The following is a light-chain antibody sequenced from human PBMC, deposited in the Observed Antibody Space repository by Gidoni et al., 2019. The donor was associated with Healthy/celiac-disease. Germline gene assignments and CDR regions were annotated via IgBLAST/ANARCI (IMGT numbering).Light chain of an antibody. CDR1: QSVSSSY. J-gene: IGKJ4*01. V-gene: IGKV3-20*01. CDR2: GAS. CDR3: QQYGSSPPLT. Sequence: EIVLTQSPGTLSLSPGERATLSCRASQSVSSSYLAWYQQNHGQAPRLLIYGASSRATGIPDRFSGSGSGTDFTLTIIRLEPEDFAVYYCQQYGSSPPLTFGGGTKVEIK.